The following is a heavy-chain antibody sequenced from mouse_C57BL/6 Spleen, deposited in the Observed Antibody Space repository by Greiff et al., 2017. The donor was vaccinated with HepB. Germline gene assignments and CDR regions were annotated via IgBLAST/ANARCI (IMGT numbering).Heavy chain of an antibody. Sequence: QVQLQQSGAELARPGASVKLSCKASGYTFTSYGISWVKQRTGQGLEWIGEIYPRSGNTYYNEKFKGKATLTADKPSSTAYMELRSLTSEDSAVYFCARPPYGYDGDWYFDVWGTGTTVTVSS. CDR1: GYTFTSYG. V-gene: IGHV1-81*01. CDR3: ARPPYGYDGDWYFDV. D-gene: IGHD2-2*01. J-gene: IGHJ1*03. CDR2: IYPRSGNT.